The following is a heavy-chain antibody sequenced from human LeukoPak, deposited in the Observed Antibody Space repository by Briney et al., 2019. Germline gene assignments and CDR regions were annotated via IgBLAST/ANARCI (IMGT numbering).Heavy chain of an antibody. CDR2: IYHSGST. CDR3: ARGVGYCSSTGCFPGAFDI. Sequence: PSETLSLTCTVSGGSISSGGYYWSWIRQPPGKGPEWIGHIYHSGSTYYNPSLKSRVTISVDRSKNQFSLKLSSVTAADTAVFYCARGVGYCSSTGCFPGAFDIWGQGTMVTVSS. J-gene: IGHJ3*02. CDR1: GGSISSGGYY. D-gene: IGHD2-2*01. V-gene: IGHV4-30-2*01.